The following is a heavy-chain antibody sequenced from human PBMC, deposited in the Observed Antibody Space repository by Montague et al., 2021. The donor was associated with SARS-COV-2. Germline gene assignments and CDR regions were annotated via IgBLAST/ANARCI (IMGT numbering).Heavy chain of an antibody. V-gene: IGHV3-11*03. CDR1: GFTFSDYY. J-gene: IGHJ3*02. D-gene: IGHD1-26*01. CDR3: AFSAFPTGAFDI. CDR2: ISGSSSCT. Sequence: SLRLSCAASGFTFSDYYMSWIRQAPGKGLEWVSYISGSSSCTNYADSVKGRFTVSRDNAKNSLYLQMNSLRAEDTAVYYCAFSAFPTGAFDIWGQGTMVTVSS.